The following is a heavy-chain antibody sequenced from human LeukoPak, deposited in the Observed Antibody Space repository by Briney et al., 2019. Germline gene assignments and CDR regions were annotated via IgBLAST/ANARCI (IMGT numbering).Heavy chain of an antibody. J-gene: IGHJ6*02. CDR3: ARDYSRDVHWVPYPYGMDV. CDR2: MNPNSGAT. CDR1: GYTFSNHD. Sequence: ASVKVSCKASGYTFSNHDFNWMRQATGQGLEWMGWMNPNSGATGYAQKFQGRVTMTRDTSITTAYMELSSLTSEDTAVYYCARDYSRDVHWVPYPYGMDVWGQGTTVTVSS. V-gene: IGHV1-8*01. D-gene: IGHD2-15*01.